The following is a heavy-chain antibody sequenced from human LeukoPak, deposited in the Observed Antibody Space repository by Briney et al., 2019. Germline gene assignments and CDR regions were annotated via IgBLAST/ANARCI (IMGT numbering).Heavy chain of an antibody. CDR2: ISTTSTTI. V-gene: IGHV3-11*04. D-gene: IGHD2-15*01. Sequence: GGALRLSCAASGFTFSDYYMSWIRQAPGKGLEWVSYISTTSTTIYYADSVKGRFTISRDNAKNSLYLQMNSLRAEDTAVYYCARDRSGGSGFDYWGQGTLVTVSS. CDR3: ARDRSGGSGFDY. CDR1: GFTFSDYY. J-gene: IGHJ4*02.